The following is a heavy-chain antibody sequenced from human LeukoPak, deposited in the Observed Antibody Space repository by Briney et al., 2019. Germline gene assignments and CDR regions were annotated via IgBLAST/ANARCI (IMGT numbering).Heavy chain of an antibody. CDR1: GFTVSSNY. CDR2: IYSGGST. J-gene: IGHJ4*02. CDR3: AREGNSSSRRAYYFDY. Sequence: PGGSLRLSCAASGFTVSSNYMSWVRQAPGKGLEWVSVIYSGGSTYYADSVKGRFTISRDNSKNTLYLQMNSLRAEDTAVYYCAREGNSSSRRAYYFDYWGQGTLVTVSS. V-gene: IGHV3-53*01. D-gene: IGHD6-13*01.